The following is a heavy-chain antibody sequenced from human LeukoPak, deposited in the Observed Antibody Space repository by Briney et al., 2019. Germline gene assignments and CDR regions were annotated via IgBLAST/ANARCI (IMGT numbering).Heavy chain of an antibody. CDR2: ISGSGTI. CDR1: GGSIHSY. Sequence: SETLSLTCTVSGGSIHSYWSWIRQPAGKGLEWIGRISGSGTITYNPALQSRLTISIDTSKNQFSLKLMSETAADTAVYYCARDSGTTGEVKFDPWGQGTLVTVSS. V-gene: IGHV4-4*07. CDR3: ARDSGTTGEVKFDP. J-gene: IGHJ5*02. D-gene: IGHD3-10*01.